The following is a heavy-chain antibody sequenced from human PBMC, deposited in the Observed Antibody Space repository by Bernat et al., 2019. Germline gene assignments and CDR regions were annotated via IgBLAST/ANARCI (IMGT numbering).Heavy chain of an antibody. V-gene: IGHV3-15*07. J-gene: IGHJ4*02. CDR3: TTDPTQYGDYGFDY. Sequence: EVQLVESGGGLVQPGGSLRLSCAASGFTFTNAWMNWVRQAPGKGLEWVGRIKSKTDGGTTDYAAPVKGRFSISRDDSKKTVYLQMNSLKTEDTAVYYCTTDPTQYGDYGFDYWGQGTLVTVSS. CDR1: GFTFTNAW. CDR2: IKSKTDGGTT. D-gene: IGHD4-17*01.